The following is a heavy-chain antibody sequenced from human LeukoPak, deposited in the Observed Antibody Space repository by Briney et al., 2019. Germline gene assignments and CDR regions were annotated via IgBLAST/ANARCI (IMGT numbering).Heavy chain of an antibody. CDR2: IWYDGSNK. D-gene: IGHD3-10*01. CDR3: ARELRRGDYSDY. CDR1: GFTFSSYG. J-gene: IGHJ4*02. Sequence: GGSLRLSCAASGFTFSSYGMHWVRQAPGKGLEWVAVIWYDGSNKYYADSVKGRFTISRDNSKNTLYLQMNSLRAEDTAVYYCARELRRGDYSDYWGQGTLVTVSS. V-gene: IGHV3-33*01.